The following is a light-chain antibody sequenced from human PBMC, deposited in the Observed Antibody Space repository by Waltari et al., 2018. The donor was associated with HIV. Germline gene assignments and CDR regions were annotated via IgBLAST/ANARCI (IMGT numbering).Light chain of an antibody. CDR1: SGSIASNY. V-gene: IGLV6-57*03. J-gene: IGLJ3*02. Sequence: NFMLTQPHSVSESPGKTVTISCTRSSGSIASNYVQWYQQRPGSAPTTVISEDNQRPSGVPDRFSGSIDSSSNSASLTISGLKTEDEADYYCQSYDNSVLWVFGGGTKLTVL. CDR2: EDN. CDR3: QSYDNSVLWV.